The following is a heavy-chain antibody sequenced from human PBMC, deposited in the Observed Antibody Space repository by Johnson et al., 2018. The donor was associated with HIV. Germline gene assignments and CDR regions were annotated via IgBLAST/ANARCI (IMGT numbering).Heavy chain of an antibody. J-gene: IGHJ3*02. CDR2: ISYDGSNK. Sequence: QVKLVESGGGVVQPGGSLRLSCAASGFTFSSYGMHWVRQAPAKGLEWVAVISYDGSNKYYADSVKGRFTISRDNSKNTLYLQMNSLRAEDTAVYYCATPPGGDYWAFDIWGQGTMVTVSS. D-gene: IGHD4-17*01. CDR1: GFTFSSYG. V-gene: IGHV3-30*03. CDR3: ATPPGGDYWAFDI.